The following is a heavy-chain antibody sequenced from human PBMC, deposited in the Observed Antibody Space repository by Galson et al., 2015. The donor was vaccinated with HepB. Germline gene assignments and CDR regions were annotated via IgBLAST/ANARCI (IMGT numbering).Heavy chain of an antibody. V-gene: IGHV1-2*04. Sequence: SVKVSCKASGYTFTGYYMHWVRQAPGQGLEWMGWINPNSGGTNYAQKFQGWVTMTRDTSISTAYMELSRLRSDDTAVYYCARGRSGYNPLSPFVYWGQGTLVTVSS. J-gene: IGHJ4*02. CDR1: GYTFTGYY. CDR2: INPNSGGT. D-gene: IGHD5-24*01. CDR3: ARGRSGYNPLSPFVY.